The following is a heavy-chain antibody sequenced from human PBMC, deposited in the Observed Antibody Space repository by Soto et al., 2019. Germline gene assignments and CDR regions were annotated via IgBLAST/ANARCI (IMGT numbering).Heavy chain of an antibody. CDR2: IIPIFGTA. V-gene: IGHV1-69*13. CDR3: ARKRGYSYARYYGMDV. D-gene: IGHD5-18*01. Sequence: GASVKVSCKASGGTFSSYAISWVRQAPGQGLEWMGGIIPIFGTANYAQKFQGRVTITADESTSTAYMELSSLRSEDTAVYYCARKRGYSYARYYGMDVWGQGTTVTVSS. CDR1: GGTFSSYA. J-gene: IGHJ6*02.